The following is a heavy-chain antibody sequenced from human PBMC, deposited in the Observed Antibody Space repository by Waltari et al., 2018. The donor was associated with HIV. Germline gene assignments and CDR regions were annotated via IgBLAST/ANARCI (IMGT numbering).Heavy chain of an antibody. V-gene: IGHV3-30*01. CDR3: AXXXXPRXGYYYGMDV. J-gene: IGHJ6*02. D-gene: IGHD3-16*01. CDR2: ISYDGSNK. CDR1: GFTFSSYA. Sequence: QVQLVESGGGVVQPGRSLRLSCAASGFTFSSYAMHWVXXAXXXXXEWVAVISYDGSNKYYADSVKGRFTISREXSKXXLXLXMNSXXXXXTAVXXXAXXXXPRXGYYYGMDVXXQGTTVTVS.